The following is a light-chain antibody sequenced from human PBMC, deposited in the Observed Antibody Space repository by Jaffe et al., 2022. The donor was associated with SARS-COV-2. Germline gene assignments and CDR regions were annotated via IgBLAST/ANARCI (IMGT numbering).Light chain of an antibody. CDR1: QSINRL. Sequence: DIQMTQSPSSLSGSEGDRVTITCRASQSINRLLNWYQQQPGKPPKLLIYAASTLKSGVPSRFSGSGSGTDFTLTINNLHSEDSATYYCQQSYSVFLTFGGGTKVEIK. J-gene: IGKJ4*01. CDR3: QQSYSVFLT. CDR2: AAS. V-gene: IGKV1-39*01.